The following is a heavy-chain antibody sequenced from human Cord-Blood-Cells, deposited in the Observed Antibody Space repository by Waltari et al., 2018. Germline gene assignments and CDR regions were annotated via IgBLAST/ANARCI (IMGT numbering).Heavy chain of an antibody. CDR2: VDPGDDET. V-gene: IGHV1-24*01. J-gene: IGHJ3*02. Sequence: QVQLVQSGAEVKKPGASVKVSCKVSGYTLTELSMHWVRQAPGKGLAWMGGVDPGDDETTYAHKFQGRFTMTVDTSKDTAYRELGSLCSEDTVGYVCAIILRLGYCSGVSCYDSYDIWGQGTMVTVAS. D-gene: IGHD2-15*01. CDR1: GYTLTELS. CDR3: AIILRLGYCSGVSCYDSYDI.